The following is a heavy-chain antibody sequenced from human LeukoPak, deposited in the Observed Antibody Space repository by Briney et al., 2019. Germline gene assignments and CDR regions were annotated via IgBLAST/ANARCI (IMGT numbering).Heavy chain of an antibody. CDR3: ATTWYYDTRGYLFDD. CDR2: IYGSGYT. CDR1: GGSISSSSYY. V-gene: IGHV4-61*01. D-gene: IGHD3-22*01. J-gene: IGHJ4*01. Sequence: SETLSLTCTVSGGSISSSSYYWSWIRQPPGKGLEWIGYIYGSGYTNYNPSLKSRVTMSIDTSKNQFSLNMASVTAADTAVYFCATTWYYDTRGYLFDDWGHGTLVTVSS.